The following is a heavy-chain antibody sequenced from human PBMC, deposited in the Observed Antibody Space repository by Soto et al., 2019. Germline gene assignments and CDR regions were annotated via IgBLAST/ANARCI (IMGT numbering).Heavy chain of an antibody. CDR2: IWYDGSNK. J-gene: IGHJ4*02. CDR3: AREGLAFGWEPRKYYFDY. V-gene: IGHV3-33*01. CDR1: GFTFSSYG. D-gene: IGHD1-26*01. Sequence: GGSLRLSCAASGFTFSSYGMHWVRQAPGKGLEWVAVIWYDGSNKYYADSVKGRFTISRDNSKNTLYLQMNSLRAEDTAVYYCAREGLAFGWEPRKYYFDYWGQGTLVTVSS.